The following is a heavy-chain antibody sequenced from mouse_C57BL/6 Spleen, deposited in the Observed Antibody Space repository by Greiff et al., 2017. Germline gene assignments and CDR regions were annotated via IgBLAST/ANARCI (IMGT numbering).Heavy chain of an antibody. CDR2: IDPEDGET. CDR3: ARPYYYCSSFYFDY. CDR1: GFNIQDYY. Sequence: VPLQQPGAELVKPGASVKLSCTASGFNIQDYYLHWVKQRTEQGLAWIGRIDPEDGETKYAPKFPGKATITADPSSNTAYLQLSSLTSEDTAVYYCARPYYYCSSFYFDYWGQGTTLTVSS. D-gene: IGHD1-1*01. V-gene: IGHV14-2*01. J-gene: IGHJ2*01.